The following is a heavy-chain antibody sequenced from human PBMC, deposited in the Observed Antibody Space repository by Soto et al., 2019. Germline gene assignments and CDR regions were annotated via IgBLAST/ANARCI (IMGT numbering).Heavy chain of an antibody. Sequence: WWSLRLSCSTSVFTFSNYEMTWVRQAPGKGLEWVSGISRSGGSTLYADSVKGRFTISRDNSMNTLYLQVSSLRPEDTAVYYCAKALAVAVPFYYGMDVWGQGTTVTVSS. CDR2: ISRSGGST. J-gene: IGHJ6*02. D-gene: IGHD6-19*01. CDR1: VFTFSNYE. V-gene: IGHV3-23*01. CDR3: AKALAVAVPFYYGMDV.